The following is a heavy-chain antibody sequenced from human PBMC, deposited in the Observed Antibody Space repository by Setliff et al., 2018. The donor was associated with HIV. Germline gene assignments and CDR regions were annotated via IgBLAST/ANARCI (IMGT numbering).Heavy chain of an antibody. D-gene: IGHD4-17*01. V-gene: IGHV4-59*11. J-gene: IGHJ4*02. Sequence: KSSETLSLTCTVSGPSINIHYWCWIRQSPGKAFEWIGYIYSTCSTNYNPSPQSRVTIPMVASRNQFPLKVTSVTAADTAVYYCAKGAGFYGDYTFDHWGQGRQVTVSS. CDR1: GPSINIHY. CDR3: AKGAGFYGDYTFDH. CDR2: IYSTCST.